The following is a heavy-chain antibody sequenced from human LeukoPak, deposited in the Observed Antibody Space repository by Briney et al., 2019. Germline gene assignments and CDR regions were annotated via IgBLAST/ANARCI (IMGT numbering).Heavy chain of an antibody. Sequence: GGSLRPSCAASGFTFSSYSMNWVRQAPGKGLEWVSYISSSSSTIYYADSVKGRFTISRDNAKNSLFLQMNSLRAEDTAVYYCARLWFGELSPWGQGTLVTVSS. V-gene: IGHV3-48*04. J-gene: IGHJ5*02. CDR1: GFTFSSYS. CDR3: ARLWFGELSP. D-gene: IGHD3-10*01. CDR2: ISSSSSTI.